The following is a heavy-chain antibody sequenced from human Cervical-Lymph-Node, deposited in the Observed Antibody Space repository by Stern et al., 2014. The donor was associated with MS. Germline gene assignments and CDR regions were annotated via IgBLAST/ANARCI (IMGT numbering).Heavy chain of an antibody. CDR1: AYNFTNYG. V-gene: IGHV1-18*01. CDR3: ARAGYDVSGLSDY. J-gene: IGHJ4*02. CDR2: ISGYNSNT. D-gene: IGHD5-12*01. Sequence: QVQLVESGAEVKKPGASVKVSCKTSAYNFTNYGVTWVRQAPGQGLEWMGLISGYNSNTNYAQKFQGRVTMTTDTSTNTAYMELRSLRSSDTAVYYCARAGYDVSGLSDYWGQGTLVTVSS.